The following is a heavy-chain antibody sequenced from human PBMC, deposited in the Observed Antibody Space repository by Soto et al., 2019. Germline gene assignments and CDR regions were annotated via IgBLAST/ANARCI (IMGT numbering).Heavy chain of an antibody. CDR2: ISAYNGNT. Sequence: ASVNVSCKSSGYTFTSYCMSWVRQAPGQGLEWMGWISAYNGNTNYAQKLQGRVTMTTDTSTSTAYMELRSLRSDDTAVYYCARDGVYGSGDDAFDIWGQGTMVTVSS. J-gene: IGHJ3*02. V-gene: IGHV1-18*01. CDR3: ARDGVYGSGDDAFDI. D-gene: IGHD3-10*01. CDR1: GYTFTSYC.